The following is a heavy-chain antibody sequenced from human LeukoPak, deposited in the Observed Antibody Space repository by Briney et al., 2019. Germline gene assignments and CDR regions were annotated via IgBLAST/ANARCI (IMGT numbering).Heavy chain of an antibody. J-gene: IGHJ1*01. Sequence: GGSLRLSCAASGFTFSSYAMHWVRQALGKGLEWVAVISYDGSNKYYADSVKGRFTISRDNSKNTLYLQMNSLRVEDTAVYYCAREFREVVPSLGIEPYAEYFQHWGQGTLVTVSS. CDR3: AREFREVVPSLGIEPYAEYFQH. CDR2: ISYDGSNK. CDR1: GFTFSSYA. V-gene: IGHV3-30*04. D-gene: IGHD2-2*01.